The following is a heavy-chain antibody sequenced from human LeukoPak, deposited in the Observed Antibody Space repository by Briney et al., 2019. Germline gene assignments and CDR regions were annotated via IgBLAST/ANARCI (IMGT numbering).Heavy chain of an antibody. J-gene: IGHJ4*02. CDR2: INSDGNSR. D-gene: IGHD6-19*01. V-gene: IGHV3-74*01. CDR3: ARDPAPSGWYDY. Sequence: GGSLRLSCAASGFTLSSYWMHWVRQTAGKGLGWVSRINSDGNSRTYADSVKGRFTISRDNAKNTLYLQMDSLRAGDTAVYYCARDPAPSGWYDYWGQGTLVTVSS. CDR1: GFTLSSYW.